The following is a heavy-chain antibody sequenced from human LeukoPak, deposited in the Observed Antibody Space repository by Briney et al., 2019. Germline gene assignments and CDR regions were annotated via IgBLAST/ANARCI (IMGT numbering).Heavy chain of an antibody. CDR2: VTGSGSAT. J-gene: IGHJ4*02. V-gene: IGHV3-23*01. CDR1: GFTFNSYA. Sequence: GGSLRLSCAASGFTFNSYAMSWVRQASGKGLEWVSTVTGSGSATYYADSVKGRFTISRDNSKNTLYLQMNSLRTEDTAVYYCARDRSDGFDYWGQGTLVTVSS. CDR3: ARDRSDGFDY.